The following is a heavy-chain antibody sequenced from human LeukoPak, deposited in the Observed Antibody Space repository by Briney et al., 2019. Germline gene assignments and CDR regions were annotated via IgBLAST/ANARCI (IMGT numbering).Heavy chain of an antibody. CDR3: ARASIEQQLVLWFDY. J-gene: IGHJ4*02. Sequence: GRSLSLSCAASGFTFSSYAMHWVRQAPGKGLEWVAVISHDGSNKYYADSVKGRFTISRDNSKNTLYLQMNSLRAEDTGVYHCARASIEQQLVLWFDYWGQGTLVTVSS. CDR1: GFTFSSYA. CDR2: ISHDGSNK. D-gene: IGHD6-13*01. V-gene: IGHV3-30*04.